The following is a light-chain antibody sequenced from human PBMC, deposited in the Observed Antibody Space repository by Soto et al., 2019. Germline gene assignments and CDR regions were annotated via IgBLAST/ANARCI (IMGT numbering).Light chain of an antibody. CDR2: DVS. CDR1: GSDVGGYNY. Sequence: QSVLTQPASVSGSPGQSITISCTGTGSDVGGYNYVSWYQQHPGKAPKVMIYDVSNRPSGVSNRFSGSKSGNTASLTISGLQAEDEADYYCSSYTSASTPLVFSGGTKLTVL. V-gene: IGLV2-14*01. CDR3: SSYTSASTPLV. J-gene: IGLJ2*01.